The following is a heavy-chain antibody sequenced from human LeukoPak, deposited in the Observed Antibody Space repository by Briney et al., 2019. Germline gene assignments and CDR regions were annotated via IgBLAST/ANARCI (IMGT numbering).Heavy chain of an antibody. D-gene: IGHD6-19*01. J-gene: IGHJ4*02. Sequence: GGSLRLSCAASGFTFSSYGMHWVRQAPGKGLEWVAFIRYDGSNKYYADSVKGRFTISRDNSKNTLYLQMNSLRAEDTAVYYCARVRWGDSSGWSLDYWGQGTLVTVSS. CDR2: IRYDGSNK. CDR3: ARVRWGDSSGWSLDY. CDR1: GFTFSSYG. V-gene: IGHV3-30*02.